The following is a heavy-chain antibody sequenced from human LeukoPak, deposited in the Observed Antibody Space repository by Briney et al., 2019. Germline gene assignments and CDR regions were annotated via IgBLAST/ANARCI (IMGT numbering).Heavy chain of an antibody. Sequence: SVKVSCKASGGTFSSYAISWVRQAPGQGLEWMGRIIPILGIANYAQKFQGRVTVTADKSTSTAYMELSSLRSEDTAVYYCARLTSATHPNFDYWGQGTLVTVSS. V-gene: IGHV1-69*04. CDR3: ARLTSATHPNFDY. CDR2: IIPILGIA. J-gene: IGHJ4*02. CDR1: GGTFSSYA. D-gene: IGHD1-20*01.